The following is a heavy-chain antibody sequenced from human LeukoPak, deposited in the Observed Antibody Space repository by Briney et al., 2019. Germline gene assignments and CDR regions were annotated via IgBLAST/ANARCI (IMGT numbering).Heavy chain of an antibody. CDR3: ARGGLYYDSSGYYYGNWFDP. V-gene: IGHV4-30-2*01. CDR1: GGSISSGGYS. Sequence: PSETLSLTCAVSGGSISSGGYSWSWIRQPPGKGLEWIGYIYHSGSTYYNPSLKSRVTISVDRSKNQFSLKLSSVTAADTAVYYCARGGLYYDSSGYYYGNWFDPWGQGTLVTVSS. D-gene: IGHD3-22*01. J-gene: IGHJ5*02. CDR2: IYHSGST.